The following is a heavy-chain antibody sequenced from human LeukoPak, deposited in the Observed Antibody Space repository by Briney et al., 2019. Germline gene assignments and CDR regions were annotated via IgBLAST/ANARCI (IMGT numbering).Heavy chain of an antibody. V-gene: IGHV3-23*01. CDR2: ISGSGGST. CDR3: AKDATRYSTIFDY. J-gene: IGHJ4*02. Sequence: GGSLRLSCAASGFTFSTFAMIWVRQPPGKGLEWVSAISGSGGSTYYADSVKGRFTISRDNSKNTLYLQMNSLRAEDTAVYYCAKDATRYSTIFDYWGQGTLVTVSS. CDR1: GFTFSTFA. D-gene: IGHD2-21*01.